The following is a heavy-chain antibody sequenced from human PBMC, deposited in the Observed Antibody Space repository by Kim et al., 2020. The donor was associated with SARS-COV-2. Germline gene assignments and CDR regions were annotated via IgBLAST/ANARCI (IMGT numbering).Heavy chain of an antibody. CDR2: IYYSGST. D-gene: IGHD3-10*01. Sequence: SETLSLTCTVSGGSISSGGYYWSWLRPHPGKGLDWIGYIYYSGSTYYNPSLKGRVTISVDTSKNQFSLKLSSVTAADTGVYYCARVTVGMVRGVEINWGQGTLVTFSS. V-gene: IGHV4-31*03. J-gene: IGHJ4*02. CDR1: GGSISSGGYY. CDR3: ARVTVGMVRGVEIN.